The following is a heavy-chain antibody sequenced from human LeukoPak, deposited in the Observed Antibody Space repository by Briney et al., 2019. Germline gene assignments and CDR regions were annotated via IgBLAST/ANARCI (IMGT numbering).Heavy chain of an antibody. CDR1: GYTFTSYY. CDR2: INPSGGST. Sequence: ASVKVSCKASGYTFTSYYMHWVRQAPGQGLEWMGIINPSGGSTSYAQKFQGRITMTRDTSTSTVYMELSSLRSEDTAVYYCARATENDAFDIWGQGTMVTVSS. J-gene: IGHJ3*02. V-gene: IGHV1-46*01. CDR3: ARATENDAFDI.